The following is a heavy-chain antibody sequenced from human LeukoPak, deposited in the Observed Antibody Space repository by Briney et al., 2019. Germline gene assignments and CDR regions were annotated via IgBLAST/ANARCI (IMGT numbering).Heavy chain of an antibody. D-gene: IGHD3-22*01. V-gene: IGHV5-51*01. J-gene: IGHJ5*02. Sequence: GESLKISCKGSGYRFTSYWIGWVRQMPGKGLEWMGFIYPGDSDARYSPSFQGQVTISADKSISTAYLQWSSLKASDTAMYYCARRGYYDSSGSGFPPALHNWFDPWGQGTLVTVSS. CDR3: ARRGYYDSSGSGFPPALHNWFDP. CDR1: GYRFTSYW. CDR2: IYPGDSDA.